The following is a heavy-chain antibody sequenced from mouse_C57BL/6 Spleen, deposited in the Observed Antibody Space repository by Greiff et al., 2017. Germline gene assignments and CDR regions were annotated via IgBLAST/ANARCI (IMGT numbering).Heavy chain of an antibody. D-gene: IGHD2-14*01. CDR2: IGTGGGT. Sequence: QVQLKQSGPGLVAPSQSLSITCTVSGFSLTSYAISWVRQPPGKGLEWLGVIGTGGGTNYNSALKSRLSISKDNSKSQVFLKMSSLQTDDTAGYYCARSEYDDGYFDVWGTGTTVTVSS. CDR3: ARSEYDDGYFDV. J-gene: IGHJ1*03. V-gene: IGHV2-9-1*01. CDR1: GFSLTSYA.